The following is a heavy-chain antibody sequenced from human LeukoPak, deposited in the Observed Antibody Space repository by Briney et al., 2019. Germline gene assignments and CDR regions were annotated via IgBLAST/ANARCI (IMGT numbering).Heavy chain of an antibody. CDR1: GFTFSSYE. Sequence: GGSLRLSCAASGFTFSSYEMNWVRQAAGKGLEWVSYISSSGSTTYYADSVKGRFTISRDNAKNSLYLQMNSLRAEDTAVYYCAREGALWFGESRAFDIWGQGTMVTVSS. D-gene: IGHD3-10*01. CDR3: AREGALWFGESRAFDI. CDR2: ISSSGSTT. V-gene: IGHV3-48*03. J-gene: IGHJ3*02.